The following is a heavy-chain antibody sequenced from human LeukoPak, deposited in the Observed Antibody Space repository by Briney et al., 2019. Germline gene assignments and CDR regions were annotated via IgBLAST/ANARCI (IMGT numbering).Heavy chain of an antibody. CDR3: ARGPGYCSGGSCYSFAFDI. D-gene: IGHD2-15*01. Sequence: SETLSLTCTVSGGSISSGGYYWRWIRQHPGKGLEWIGYIYYSGSTYYNPSLKSRVTISVDTSKNQFSLKLSSVTAADTAVYYCARGPGYCSGGSCYSFAFDIWGQGTMVTVSS. J-gene: IGHJ3*02. CDR1: GGSISSGGYY. V-gene: IGHV4-31*03. CDR2: IYYSGST.